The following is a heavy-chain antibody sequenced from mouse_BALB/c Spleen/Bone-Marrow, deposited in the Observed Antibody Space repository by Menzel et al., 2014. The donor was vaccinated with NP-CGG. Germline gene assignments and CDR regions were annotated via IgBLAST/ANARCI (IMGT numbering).Heavy chain of an antibody. CDR2: INPYNDVT. V-gene: IGHV1-14*01. CDR1: GYTFTSNI. D-gene: IGHD2-4*01. CDR3: AKAAYYDYDGRAMDY. Sequence: VQLKHSGPELVKPGASVKMSCKASGYTFTSNIINWVKQKPGQGPEWIGYINPYNDVTKYNEKLKGKATLTSDMSSNTAYMELSSLTSEDSAVYYCAKAAYYDYDGRAMDYWGQGTSVIVSS. J-gene: IGHJ4*01.